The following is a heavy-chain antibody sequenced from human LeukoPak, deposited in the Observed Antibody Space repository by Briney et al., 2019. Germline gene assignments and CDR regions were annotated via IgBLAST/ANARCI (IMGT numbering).Heavy chain of an antibody. CDR3: AAGGLDQTRAEYFQH. D-gene: IGHD3/OR15-3a*01. J-gene: IGHJ1*01. V-gene: IGHV1-69*04. CDR1: GGTFSSYA. Sequence: SVKVSCKASGGTFSSYAISWVRPAPGQGLEWMGRIIPILGIANYAQKFQGRVTITADKSTSTAYMELSSLRSEDTAVYYCAAGGLDQTRAEYFQHWGQGTLVTVSS. CDR2: IIPILGIA.